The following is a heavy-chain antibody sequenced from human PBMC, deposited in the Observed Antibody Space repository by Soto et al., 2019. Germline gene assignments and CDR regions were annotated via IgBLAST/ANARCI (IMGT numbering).Heavy chain of an antibody. V-gene: IGHV3-11*01. Sequence: GGSLRLSCAASGFTFSDYYMSWIRQAPGKGQERVSYISSSGSTIYYADSVKGRFTISRDNAKNPLYLQMNSLRAVDTAVYYCARDPESESRPFDYWGQGTLVTVSS. CDR1: GFTFSDYY. J-gene: IGHJ4*02. CDR3: ARDPESESRPFDY. CDR2: ISSSGSTI. D-gene: IGHD6-13*01.